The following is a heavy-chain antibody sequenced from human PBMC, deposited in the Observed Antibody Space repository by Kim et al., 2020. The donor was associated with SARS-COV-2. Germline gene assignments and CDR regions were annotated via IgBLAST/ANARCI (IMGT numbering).Heavy chain of an antibody. D-gene: IGHD6-13*01. J-gene: IGHJ6*03. Sequence: ASVKVSCKASGYTFTSYDINWVRQATGQGLEWMGWMNPNSGNTGYAQKFQGRVTMTRNTSLSTAYMELSSLRSEDTAVYYCARLGWGYSSSWFGYYYYMDVGGKGTTVTVSS. V-gene: IGHV1-8*01. CDR3: ARLGWGYSSSWFGYYYYMDV. CDR1: GYTFTSYD. CDR2: MNPNSGNT.